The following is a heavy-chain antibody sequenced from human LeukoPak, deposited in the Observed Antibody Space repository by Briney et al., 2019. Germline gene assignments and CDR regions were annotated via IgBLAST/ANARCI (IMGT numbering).Heavy chain of an antibody. CDR1: GFTFSSYW. CDR2: IKQDGSEK. V-gene: IGHV3-7*01. Sequence: GGSLRLSCAASGFTFSSYWMSWVRQAPGKGLEWVANIKQDGSEKYYVDSVKGRFTISRDNAKNSLYLQMNSLRAEDTAVYYCARDLRAPVATIMASDYWGQEPWSPSPQ. J-gene: IGHJ4*01. D-gene: IGHD5-24*01. CDR3: ARDLRAPVATIMASDY.